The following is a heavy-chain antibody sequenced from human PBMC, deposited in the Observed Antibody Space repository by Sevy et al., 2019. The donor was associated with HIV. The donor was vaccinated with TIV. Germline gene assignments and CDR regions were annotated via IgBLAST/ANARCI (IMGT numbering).Heavy chain of an antibody. V-gene: IGHV2-5*01. Sequence: SGPTLVKPTQTLTLTCTFSGFSLSTSGVGVGWIRQPPGKALEWLALISWNDDKRYSPSLKSRLRITKDTSKNQVVLTMTNMDPVDTATYYCAQCSQGSSGWYALFDYWGQGTLVTVSS. CDR3: AQCSQGSSGWYALFDY. CDR1: GFSLSTSGVG. J-gene: IGHJ4*02. CDR2: ISWNDDK. D-gene: IGHD6-19*01.